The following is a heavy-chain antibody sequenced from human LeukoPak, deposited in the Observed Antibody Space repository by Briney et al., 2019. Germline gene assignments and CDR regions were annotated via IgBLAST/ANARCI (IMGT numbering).Heavy chain of an antibody. CDR3: AKGKQGLSCSGGSCYLDY. J-gene: IGHJ4*02. D-gene: IGHD2-15*01. CDR1: GFPFSSYA. CDR2: ISGSGGST. Sequence: GGSLRLSCAASGFPFSSYAMSWVRQAPGKGLEWVSAISGSGGSTYYVDSVKGRFTISRDNSKNTLYLQMNSLRAEDTAVYYCAKGKQGLSCSGGSCYLDYWGQGTLVTVSS. V-gene: IGHV3-23*01.